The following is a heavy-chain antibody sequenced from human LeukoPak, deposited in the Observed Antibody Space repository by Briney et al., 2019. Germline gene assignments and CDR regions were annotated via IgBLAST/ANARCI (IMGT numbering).Heavy chain of an antibody. D-gene: IGHD1-26*01. CDR2: IYYSGST. V-gene: IGHV4-59*01. J-gene: IGHJ3*02. CDR1: GVSIRNYH. Sequence: PSETLSLTCTVSGVSIRNYHWSWVRQPPGKGLEWIGYIYYSGSTNHNPSLKRRVTISVDTSKNQFSLKLSSVTAADTAVYYCAASWEVDAFDIWGQGTMVTVSS. CDR3: AASWEVDAFDI.